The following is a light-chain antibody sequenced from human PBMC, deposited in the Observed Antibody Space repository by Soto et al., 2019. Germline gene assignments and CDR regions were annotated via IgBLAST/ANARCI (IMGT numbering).Light chain of an antibody. V-gene: IGKV3-15*01. CDR3: QQYDKWPRT. CDR2: GGS. CDR1: QSVSSY. J-gene: IGKJ1*01. Sequence: EIVMTQPPATLSVSPGERATLSCRASQSVSSYSLAWYQQKPGQAPRLLIYGGSARATGIPARFSGGGSGAEYTLTISSLQSEDFAVYYCQQYDKWPRTFGQGTKVGIK.